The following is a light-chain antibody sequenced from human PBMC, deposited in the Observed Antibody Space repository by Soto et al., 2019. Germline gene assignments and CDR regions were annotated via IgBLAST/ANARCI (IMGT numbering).Light chain of an antibody. J-gene: IGKJ4*01. CDR3: QQFNDYPLT. Sequence: IQMTQSPSTLSASVGDRVTITCRASQSISSWLAWYQQKPGKAPKLLIYKASSLESGVPSSFSGSGSGTEFTLTISSLQPDDFATYYCQQFNDYPLTFGGGTKV. V-gene: IGKV1-5*03. CDR1: QSISSW. CDR2: KAS.